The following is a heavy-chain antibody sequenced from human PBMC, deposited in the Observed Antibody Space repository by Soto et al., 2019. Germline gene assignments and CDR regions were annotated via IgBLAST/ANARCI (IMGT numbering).Heavy chain of an antibody. V-gene: IGHV3-53*01. D-gene: IGHD4-17*01. CDR1: GFSVSSKY. CDR3: ARDPRGDNDAFDI. CDR2: IYGGGTT. Sequence: PGGSLRLSCAASGFSVSSKYMTWVRQAPGKGLEWVSVIYGGGTTYYADSVKGRFTISRDNSKNTLYLQMNSLRAEDTAVYYCARDPRGDNDAFDIWGQGTMVTVSS. J-gene: IGHJ3*02.